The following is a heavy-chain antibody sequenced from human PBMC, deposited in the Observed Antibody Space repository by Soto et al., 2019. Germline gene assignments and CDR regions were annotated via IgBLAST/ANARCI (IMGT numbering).Heavy chain of an antibody. CDR2: ITNTGITT. D-gene: IGHD4-17*01. V-gene: IGHV3-23*01. J-gene: IGHJ4*02. Sequence: LRLSCAASGFGFSTHALSWVRQAPGKGLEWLSSITNTGITTHYADSVKGRFTISRENSRNTLHLQMNNLRVDDTAVYYCAKGFDNGGTKHVDHWGQGTMVTVYS. CDR1: GFGFSTHA. CDR3: AKGFDNGGTKHVDH.